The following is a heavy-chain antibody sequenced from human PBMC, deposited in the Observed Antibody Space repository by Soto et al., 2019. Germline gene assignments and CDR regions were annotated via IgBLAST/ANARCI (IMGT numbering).Heavy chain of an antibody. Sequence: ASVKVSCKASGYTFTSYGISWVRQAPGQGLEWMGWISAYNGNTNYAQKLQGRVTMTTDTSTSTAYMELRSLRSDDTAVYYCARFSLGYCSGGSCYSSYYYYYMDVWGKGTTVTVSS. D-gene: IGHD2-15*01. J-gene: IGHJ6*03. CDR1: GYTFTSYG. CDR3: ARFSLGYCSGGSCYSSYYYYYMDV. V-gene: IGHV1-18*01. CDR2: ISAYNGNT.